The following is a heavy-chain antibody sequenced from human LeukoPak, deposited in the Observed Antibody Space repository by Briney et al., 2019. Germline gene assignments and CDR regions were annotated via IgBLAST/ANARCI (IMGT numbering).Heavy chain of an antibody. CDR2: ISAYNGNT. CDR3: AVDYGSGTYNL. CDR1: GYTFTSYA. V-gene: IGHV1-18*01. Sequence: ASVKVSCKASGYTFTSYAMNWVRQAPGQGLEWMGWISAYNGNTNYAQNLQGRVTLTTDTSTTTAYMELRSLRSDDTAVYYCAVDYGSGTYNLWGQGTLVTVSS. J-gene: IGHJ4*02. D-gene: IGHD3-10*01.